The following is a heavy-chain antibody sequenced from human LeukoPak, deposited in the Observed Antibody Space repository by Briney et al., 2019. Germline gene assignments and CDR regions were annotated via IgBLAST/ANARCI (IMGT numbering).Heavy chain of an antibody. CDR3: AAYCSGGSCYSYDAFDI. D-gene: IGHD2-15*01. V-gene: IGHV4-59*11. CDR2: IYYSGST. CDR1: GGSICSHY. Sequence: PSETLSLTCTVSGGSICSHYWSWIRQPPGKGLEWIGYIYYSGSTNYNPSLKSRVTISVDTSKNQFSLKLSSVTAADTAVYFCAAYCSGGSCYSYDAFDIWGQGTMVTVSS. J-gene: IGHJ3*02.